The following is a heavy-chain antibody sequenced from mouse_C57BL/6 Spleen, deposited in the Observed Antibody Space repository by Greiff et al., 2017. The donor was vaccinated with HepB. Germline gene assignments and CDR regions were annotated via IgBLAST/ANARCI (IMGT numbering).Heavy chain of an antibody. D-gene: IGHD2-4*01. CDR2: IDPSDSYT. CDR3: ARRGVDDYERAWFAY. V-gene: IGHV1-69*01. J-gene: IGHJ3*01. Sequence: VQLQQPGAELVMPGASVKLSCKASGYTFTSYWMHWVKQRPGQGLEWIGEIDPSDSYTNYNQKFKGKSTLTVDKSSSTAYMQLSSLTSEDSAVYYCARRGVDDYERAWFAYWGQGTLVTVSA. CDR1: GYTFTSYW.